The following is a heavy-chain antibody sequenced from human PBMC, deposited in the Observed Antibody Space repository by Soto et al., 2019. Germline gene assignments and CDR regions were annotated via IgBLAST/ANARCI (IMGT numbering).Heavy chain of an antibody. J-gene: IGHJ5*02. Sequence: QVQLVQSGAEVKKPGASVKVSCKASGYTFTSYGISWVRQAPGQGLEWMGWISPYNGNTNYAQKLQGRVTMTTDTSTSTAYMELRSRRSDDTAVYYCARGGLGYCSGGSCPKSWFDPWGQGTLVTVSS. CDR3: ARGGLGYCSGGSCPKSWFDP. V-gene: IGHV1-18*01. D-gene: IGHD2-15*01. CDR2: ISPYNGNT. CDR1: GYTFTSYG.